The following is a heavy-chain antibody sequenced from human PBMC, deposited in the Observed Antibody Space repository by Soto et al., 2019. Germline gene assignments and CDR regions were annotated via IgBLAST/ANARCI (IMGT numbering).Heavy chain of an antibody. Sequence: LSLTCAVSGYSISSGYYWGWIRQPPGRGLEWIGSISHSGTTYYNPSLRSRVTISIDTSNNQFSLKLSSVTAADTAVYYCARASGGNSGWGHWSDPWGQGTLVTVSS. CDR3: ARASGGNSGWGHWSDP. J-gene: IGHJ5*02. CDR2: ISHSGTT. D-gene: IGHD2-21*02. V-gene: IGHV4-38-2*01. CDR1: GYSISSGYY.